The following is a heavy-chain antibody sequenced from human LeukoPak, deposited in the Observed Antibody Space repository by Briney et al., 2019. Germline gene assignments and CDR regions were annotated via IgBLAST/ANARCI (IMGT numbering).Heavy chain of an antibody. J-gene: IGHJ4*02. CDR3: ARDQEGFDY. CDR2: IYPRDGST. V-gene: IGHV1-46*01. CDR1: GYTFTNYY. Sequence: ASVKVSCKASGYTFTNYYMHWVRQAPGQGLEWMGMIYPRDGSTSYAQKFQGRVTVTRDTSTSTVHMELSGLRSEDAAVYYCARDQEGFDYWGQGTLVTVSS.